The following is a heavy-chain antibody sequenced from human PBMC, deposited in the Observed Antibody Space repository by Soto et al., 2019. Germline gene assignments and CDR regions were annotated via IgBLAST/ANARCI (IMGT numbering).Heavy chain of an antibody. CDR3: AKDAPNILTGYCPFDY. D-gene: IGHD3-9*01. Sequence: PGGSLRLSCVASGFTFSSYAMSWVRQAPGKGLEWVSAISGSGGRTYYADSVKGRFTISRDNSKNTLYLQMNSLRAEDTAVYYCAKDAPNILTGYCPFDYWGQGTLVTVSS. CDR2: ISGSGGRT. J-gene: IGHJ4*02. CDR1: GFTFSSYA. V-gene: IGHV3-23*01.